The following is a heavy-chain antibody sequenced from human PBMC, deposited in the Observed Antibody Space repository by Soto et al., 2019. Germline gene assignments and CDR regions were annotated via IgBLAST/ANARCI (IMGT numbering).Heavy chain of an antibody. CDR3: ARSWGSGVFDY. J-gene: IGHJ4*02. V-gene: IGHV4-34*01. CDR2: INHSGST. Sequence: QVQLQQWGAGLLKPSETLSLTCAVFGVSFSGYYWNWIRQPPGKGLEWIGEINHSGSTNYNPSLKSRLTISVDTSKNQFSLTLSSVTAADTAVYYCARSWGSGVFDYWGQGTLVTVSS. D-gene: IGHD6-19*01. CDR1: GVSFSGYY.